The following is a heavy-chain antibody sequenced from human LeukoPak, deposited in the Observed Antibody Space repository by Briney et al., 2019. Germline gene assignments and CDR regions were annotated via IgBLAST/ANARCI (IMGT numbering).Heavy chain of an antibody. J-gene: IGHJ4*02. CDR2: INHSGST. CDR1: GGSFSGYY. V-gene: IGHV4-34*01. CDR3: VRLGYGDYAF. Sequence: SGTLSLTCAVYGGSFSGYYWSWIRQPPGKGLEWIGEINHSGSTNYNPSLKSRVTISVDTSKNQFSLKLSSVTAADTAVYYCVRLGYGDYAFWGQGTLVTVSS. D-gene: IGHD4-17*01.